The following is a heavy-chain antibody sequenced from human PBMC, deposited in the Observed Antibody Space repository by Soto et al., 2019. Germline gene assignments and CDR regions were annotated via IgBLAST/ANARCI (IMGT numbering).Heavy chain of an antibody. J-gene: IGHJ4*02. CDR1: GVSITDYY. CDR2: VYTSGHT. V-gene: IGHV4-4*07. D-gene: IGHD3-16*01. Sequence: SETLSLTCTVSGVSITDYYYTWIRQSAGKGLEWIGRVYTSGHTNFNPSLKSRVTTSVDRSKKQISLNLTSVTAADTAVYYCATTRGRGFFDNWGQGTLVTVSS. CDR3: ATTRGRGFFDN.